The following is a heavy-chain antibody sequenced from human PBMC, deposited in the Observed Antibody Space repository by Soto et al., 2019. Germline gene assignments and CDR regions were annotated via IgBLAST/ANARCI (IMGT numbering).Heavy chain of an antibody. V-gene: IGHV4-30-2*01. CDR3: ARSREFDY. CDR2: IFPSGTT. CDR1: RDSLSGATYS. Sequence: LSLACASSRDSLSGATYSWNWNRQPPGKGLEWIGYIFPSGTTYYNPSLKSRVTISIDVSKNQFSLSLRSLTAADTAVYYCARSREFDYWSQGTLVTVSS. J-gene: IGHJ4*02.